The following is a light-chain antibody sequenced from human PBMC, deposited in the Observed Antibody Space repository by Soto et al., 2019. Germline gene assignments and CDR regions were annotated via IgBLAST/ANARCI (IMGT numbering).Light chain of an antibody. CDR2: WAS. Sequence: DIVMTQSPDSLAVSLGERATIKCKSSQSVLDNSKIEDCLAWYQHKPGQPPRLLIYWASTREPGVPDRFSGSGSGTDFTLTISSLQAEDVAVYYCQQYHSIPYTFGQGTKLQI. V-gene: IGKV4-1*01. J-gene: IGKJ2*01. CDR3: QQYHSIPYT. CDR1: QSVLDNSKIEDC.